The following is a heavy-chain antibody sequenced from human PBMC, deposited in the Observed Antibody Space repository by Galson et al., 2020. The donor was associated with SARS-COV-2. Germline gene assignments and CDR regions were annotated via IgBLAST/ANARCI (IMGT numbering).Heavy chain of an antibody. V-gene: IGHV4-38-2*01. Sequence: SETLSLTCAVSGYSISSGYYWGWIRQPPGKGLEWSGSIYHSGSTYYNPSLKSRVTISVDTSKNQFSLKLSSVTAADTAVYYCARQTGQWLVLGWFDPWGQGTLVTVSS. J-gene: IGHJ5*02. D-gene: IGHD6-19*01. CDR3: ARQTGQWLVLGWFDP. CDR2: IYHSGST. CDR1: GYSISSGYY.